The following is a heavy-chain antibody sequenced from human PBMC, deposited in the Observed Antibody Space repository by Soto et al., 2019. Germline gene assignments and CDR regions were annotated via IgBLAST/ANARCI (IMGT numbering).Heavy chain of an antibody. J-gene: IGHJ6*02. CDR2: MNPNSGNT. D-gene: IGHD6-13*01. CDR3: ARRGYSSSWYSDYYYGMDV. Sequence: QVQLVQSGAEVKKPGASVKVSCKASGYTFTSYDINWVRQATGQGLEWMGWMNPNSGNTGYAQKFQGRVTMTRNTAISTAYMELSSLRSEDTAVYYCARRGYSSSWYSDYYYGMDVWGQGTTVTVSS. V-gene: IGHV1-8*01. CDR1: GYTFTSYD.